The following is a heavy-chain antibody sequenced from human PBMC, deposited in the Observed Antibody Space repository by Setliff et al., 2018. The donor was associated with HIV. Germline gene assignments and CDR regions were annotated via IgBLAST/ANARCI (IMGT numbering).Heavy chain of an antibody. J-gene: IGHJ4*02. D-gene: IGHD2-21*01. V-gene: IGHV3-7*01. CDR1: GFTFRSYG. Sequence: GGSLRLSCAASGFTFRSYGMHWVRQTPGKGLEWVASVTPDGGDKYYANSMRGRFTISRDNGKNAVYLQMNSLTAEDTALYYCVRDLARVIAHWGQGTLVTVSS. CDR2: VTPDGGDK. CDR3: VRDLARVIAH.